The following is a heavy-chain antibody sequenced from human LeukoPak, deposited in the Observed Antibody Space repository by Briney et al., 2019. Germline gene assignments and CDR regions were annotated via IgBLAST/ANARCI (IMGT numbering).Heavy chain of an antibody. Sequence: GGSLSLSCAASGFTLSSYWMHWVRHAPGKGLVWVSRINGDGSTTSYADSVRGRFTISRDTAKNTLYLQMSSLRDEDTAVYYCARLTVTATGEQTNYWGQGTLVTVSS. J-gene: IGHJ4*02. V-gene: IGHV3-74*01. CDR3: ARLTVTATGEQTNY. CDR2: INGDGSTT. CDR1: GFTLSSYW. D-gene: IGHD2-21*02.